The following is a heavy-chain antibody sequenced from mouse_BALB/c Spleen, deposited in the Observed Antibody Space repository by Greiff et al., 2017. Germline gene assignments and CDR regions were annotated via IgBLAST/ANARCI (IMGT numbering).Heavy chain of an antibody. CDR1: GYTFTSYV. Sequence: VQLQQSGPELVKPGASVKMSCKASGYTFTSYVMHWVKQKPGQGLEWIGYINPYNDGTKYNEKFKGKATLTSDKSSSTAYMELSSLTSEDSAVYYCARGGYDYDNYAMDYWGQGTSVTVSS. V-gene: IGHV1-14*01. D-gene: IGHD2-4*01. CDR2: INPYNDGT. J-gene: IGHJ4*01. CDR3: ARGGYDYDNYAMDY.